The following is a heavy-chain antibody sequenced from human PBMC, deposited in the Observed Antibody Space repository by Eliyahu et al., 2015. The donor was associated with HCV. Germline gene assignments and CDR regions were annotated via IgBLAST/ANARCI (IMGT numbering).Heavy chain of an antibody. V-gene: IGHV4-38-2*02. CDR1: GYSISSGYY. D-gene: IGHD1-26*01. Sequence: QVQLQESGPGLVKPSETLSLTCTVSGYSISSGYYWGWIRQPPGKGLEWIGSIYHSGSTYYNPSLKSRVTISVDTSKNQFSLKLSSVTAADTAVYYCARNIVGATGGNWFDPWGQGTLVTVSS. J-gene: IGHJ5*02. CDR3: ARNIVGATGGNWFDP. CDR2: IYHSGST.